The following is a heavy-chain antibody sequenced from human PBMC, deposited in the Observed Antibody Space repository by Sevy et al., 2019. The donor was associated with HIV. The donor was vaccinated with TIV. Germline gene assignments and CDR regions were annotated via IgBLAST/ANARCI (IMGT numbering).Heavy chain of an antibody. CDR1: GFSISNNFY. CDR3: ARARRPETNYFCMDV. J-gene: IGHJ6*03. V-gene: IGHV4-38-2*01. D-gene: IGHD3-3*01. CDR2: IYHSGTT. Sequence: SETLSLTCDVSGFSISNNFYWGWIRQPPGKGLEWIGSIYHSGTTYYSPSLNSRVTIPVDMSNNQFALRLTSVTAADTAVYYCARARRPETNYFCMDVWGKGTTVTVSS.